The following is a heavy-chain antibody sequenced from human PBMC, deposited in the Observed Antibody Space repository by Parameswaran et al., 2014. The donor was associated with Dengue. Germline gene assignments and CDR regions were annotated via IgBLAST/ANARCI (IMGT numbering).Heavy chain of an antibody. CDR3: VRVRQFVTGSYGMDV. J-gene: IGHJ6*02. CDR1: GFTFSDYY. Sequence: SLKISCAASGFTFSDYYMSWVRQTPGKGLEWVSYISPSGDHTYYADSLKDRFTISRDNAKHSLYLQMNSLRADDTAVYYCVRVRQFVTGSYGMDVWGQGTTVTVSS. V-gene: IGHV3-11*01. D-gene: IGHD6-6*01. CDR2: ISPSGDHT.